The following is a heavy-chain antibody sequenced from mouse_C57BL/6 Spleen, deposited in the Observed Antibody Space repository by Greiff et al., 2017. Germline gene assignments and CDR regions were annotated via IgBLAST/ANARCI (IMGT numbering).Heavy chain of an antibody. CDR1: GYTFPSYW. V-gene: IGHV1-61*01. CDR2: IYPSDSET. Sequence: VQLQQPGAELVRPGSSVKLSCKASGYTFPSYWMDWVKQRPGQGLEWIGNIYPSDSETHYNQKFKDKATLTVDKSSSTAYMQLSSLTSEDSAVYYCARRELRGFDYWGQGTTLTVSS. CDR3: ARRELRGFDY. J-gene: IGHJ2*01. D-gene: IGHD6-1*01.